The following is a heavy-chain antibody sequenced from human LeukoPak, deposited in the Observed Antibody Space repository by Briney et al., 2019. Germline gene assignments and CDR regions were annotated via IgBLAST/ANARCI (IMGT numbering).Heavy chain of an antibody. CDR2: ISYDGSNK. CDR3: ARDLTQRWLHYTADY. CDR1: GFTFSSYA. J-gene: IGHJ4*02. D-gene: IGHD5-24*01. V-gene: IGHV3-30-3*01. Sequence: GRSLRLSCAASGFTFSSYAMHWVRQAPGKGLEWVAVISYDGSNKYYADSVKGRFTISRDNSKNTLYLQMNSLRAEDTAVYYCARDLTQRWLHYTADYWGQGTLVTVSS.